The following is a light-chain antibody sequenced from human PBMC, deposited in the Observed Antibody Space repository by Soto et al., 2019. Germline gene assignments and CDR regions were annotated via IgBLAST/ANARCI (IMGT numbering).Light chain of an antibody. CDR2: EVS. CDR1: SSDVGFADY. J-gene: IGLJ1*01. V-gene: IGLV2-14*03. CDR3: SSYAVSTPLGV. Sequence: QSALTQPASVSGSPGQSITISCTGTSSDVGFADYVSWYQQHPGNTPKLIIYEVSHRPSGVSSRFSGSKSGNTASLTISGLQAEDEADYYCSSYAVSTPLGVFGTGTKLTVL.